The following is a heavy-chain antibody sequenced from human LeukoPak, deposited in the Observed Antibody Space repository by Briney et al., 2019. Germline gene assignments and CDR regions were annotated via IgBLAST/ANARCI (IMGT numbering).Heavy chain of an antibody. Sequence: SETLSLTCTVSGGSISSGGYYWSWIRQPPGKGLEWIGYIYHSGSTYYNPSLKSRVTISVDRSKNQFSLKLSAVTAADTAVYYCARDRWITGIPGAFDIWGQGTMVTVSS. D-gene: IGHD1-20*01. J-gene: IGHJ3*02. V-gene: IGHV4-30-2*01. CDR2: IYHSGST. CDR1: GGSISSGGYY. CDR3: ARDRWITGIPGAFDI.